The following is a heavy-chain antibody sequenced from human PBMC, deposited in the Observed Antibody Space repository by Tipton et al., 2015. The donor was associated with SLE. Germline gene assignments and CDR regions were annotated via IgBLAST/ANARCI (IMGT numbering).Heavy chain of an antibody. CDR2: IYTSGST. V-gene: IGHV4-4*07. D-gene: IGHD6-6*01. CDR1: GGSISSYY. J-gene: IGHJ5*01. Sequence: TLSLTCTVSGGSISSYYWSWIRQPAGKGLEWIGRIYTSGSTNYNPSLKSRVTISVDTSKNQFSLKLSSVTAADTAVYYCACQYSSSYNWFDSWGQGTLVTVSS. CDR3: ACQYSSSYNWFDS.